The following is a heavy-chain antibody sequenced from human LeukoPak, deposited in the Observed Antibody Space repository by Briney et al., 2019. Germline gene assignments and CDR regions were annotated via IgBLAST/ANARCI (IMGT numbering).Heavy chain of an antibody. Sequence: SETLSLTCTVSGGSISSYYWSWIRQPAGKGLEWIGRIYTSGSTNYNPSLKCRVTMSVDTSKNQFSLKLSSVTAADTAVYYCARDGEEYYDFWSGYYIKYNWFDPWGQGTLVTVSS. D-gene: IGHD3-3*01. V-gene: IGHV4-4*07. CDR2: IYTSGST. J-gene: IGHJ5*02. CDR1: GGSISSYY. CDR3: ARDGEEYYDFWSGYYIKYNWFDP.